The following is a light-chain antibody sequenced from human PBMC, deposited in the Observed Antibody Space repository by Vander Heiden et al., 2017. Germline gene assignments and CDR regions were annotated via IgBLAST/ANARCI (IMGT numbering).Light chain of an antibody. Sequence: IQMTHSPSSLSASVGDRVTITCRASQVISGWLAWYQQKPGKPPKLLIYATSSLQSGVPSRFSASGSGKEFTLTISNLHPDDFATYYCHHSDSFPYTFGPGTKLDIK. J-gene: IGKJ2*01. V-gene: IGKV1-12*01. CDR2: ATS. CDR1: QVISGW. CDR3: HHSDSFPYT.